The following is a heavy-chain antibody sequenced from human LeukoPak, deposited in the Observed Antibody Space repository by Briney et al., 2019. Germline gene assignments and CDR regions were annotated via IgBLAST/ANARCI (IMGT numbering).Heavy chain of an antibody. D-gene: IGHD6-13*01. CDR2: ISSSGSTI. V-gene: IGHV3-11*01. Sequence: GGSLRLSCAASGFTFSDYYMSWIRQAPGKGLGWVSYISSSGSTIYYADSVKGRFTISRDNSKNTLYLQMNSLRADDTAIYYCAKDAAAAGSAYYFEYWGQGTLVTVSS. CDR1: GFTFSDYY. J-gene: IGHJ4*02. CDR3: AKDAAAAGSAYYFEY.